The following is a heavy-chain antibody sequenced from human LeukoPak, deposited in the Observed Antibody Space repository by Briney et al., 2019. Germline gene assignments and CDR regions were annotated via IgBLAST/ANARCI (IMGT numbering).Heavy chain of an antibody. D-gene: IGHD4-11*01. J-gene: IGHJ4*02. V-gene: IGHV3-30*02. CDR2: IQYDGNTI. CDR3: ARGRPTYFDY. CDR1: GFTYSHNG. Sequence: GGSLRLSCVASGFTYSHNGMHWVRQAPGKGLEWVAFIQYDGNTIFYADSVKGRFTISRDNSKNTLYPQMNSLRAEDTAVYYCARGRPTYFDYWGQGALVTVSS.